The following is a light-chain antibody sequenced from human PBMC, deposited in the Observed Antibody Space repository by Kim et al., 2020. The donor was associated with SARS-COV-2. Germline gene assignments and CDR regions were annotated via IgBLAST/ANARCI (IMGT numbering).Light chain of an antibody. J-gene: IGKJ4*01. V-gene: IGKV3-20*01. CDR2: AAS. CDR3: QQYGSSPLT. CDR1: QSVSSSY. Sequence: LSPGERATLSCRASQSVSSSYLAWYQQRPGQAPRLLIYAASRRATGIPDRFSGSGSGTDFTLTINRLVPEDFAMYYCQQYGSSPLTFGGGTKLEIK.